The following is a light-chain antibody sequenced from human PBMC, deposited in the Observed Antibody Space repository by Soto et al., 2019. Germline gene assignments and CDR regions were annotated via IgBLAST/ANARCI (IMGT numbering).Light chain of an antibody. CDR3: SSFTTSSTWV. J-gene: IGLJ3*02. Sequence: QSALTQPASVSGSPGQSIPISCTGASSDVGNCNCVSWYQQHPGKAPKLMIYEVSNRPSGVSDRFSGSKAGNTASLTISGLQAEDEADYYCSSFTTSSTWVFGGGTKLTVL. V-gene: IGLV2-14*01. CDR2: EVS. CDR1: SSDVGNCNC.